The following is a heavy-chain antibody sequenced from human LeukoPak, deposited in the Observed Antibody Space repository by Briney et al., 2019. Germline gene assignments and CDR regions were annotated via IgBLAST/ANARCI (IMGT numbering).Heavy chain of an antibody. J-gene: IGHJ5*02. CDR1: GFSFSDYN. D-gene: IGHD1-26*01. V-gene: IGHV3-48*01. CDR3: VKEGRSGSYDDH. CDR2: ISRVATI. Sequence: GGSLRLSCVTSGFSFSDYNMNWVRQAPGKGLEWISYISRVATIYYAESVKGRFTISRDNAKNSLYLQMNGLRAEDAAVYYCVKEGRSGSYDDHWGQGTLVTVSS.